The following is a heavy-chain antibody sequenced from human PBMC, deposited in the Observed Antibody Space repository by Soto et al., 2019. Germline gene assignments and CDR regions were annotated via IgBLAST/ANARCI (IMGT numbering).Heavy chain of an antibody. CDR1: GFTFSSYG. D-gene: IGHD6-13*01. J-gene: IGHJ4*02. V-gene: IGHV3-33*01. CDR3: ASVPSGYSSSWLLDY. Sequence: QVQLVESGGGVVQPGRSLRLSCAASGFTFSSYGMHWVRQALGKGLEWVAVIWYDGSNKYYADSVKGRFTISRDNSKNTLYLQMNSLRAEDTAVYYCASVPSGYSSSWLLDYWGQGTLVTVSS. CDR2: IWYDGSNK.